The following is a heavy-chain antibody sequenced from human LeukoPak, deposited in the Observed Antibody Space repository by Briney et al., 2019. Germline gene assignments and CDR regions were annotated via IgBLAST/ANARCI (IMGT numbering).Heavy chain of an antibody. V-gene: IGHV1-69*13. CDR3: ARRYCSSTSCPAFDP. Sequence: GASVKVSCKASGGTFSSYAISWVRQAPGQGLEWMGGIIPIFGTANYAQKFQGRVTITADESTSTAYMELSSLRSEDTAVYYCARRYCSSTSCPAFDPWGQGTLVTVSS. CDR2: IIPIFGTA. CDR1: GGTFSSYA. J-gene: IGHJ5*02. D-gene: IGHD2-2*01.